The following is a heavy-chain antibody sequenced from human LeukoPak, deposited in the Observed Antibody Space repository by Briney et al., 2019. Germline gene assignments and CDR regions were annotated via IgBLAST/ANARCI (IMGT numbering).Heavy chain of an antibody. V-gene: IGHV1-2*02. CDR2: INHDSGGT. Sequence: GASVKVSCKASGYTFTGYYMHWVQQAPGQGLEWMGWINHDSGGTNYAPKLQGRVTMTTDTSTSTAYMELRSLRSDDTAVYYCARDPLAYCAGDCYHRFFDYWGQGTLVTVSS. CDR1: GYTFTGYY. D-gene: IGHD2-21*02. J-gene: IGHJ4*02. CDR3: ARDPLAYCAGDCYHRFFDY.